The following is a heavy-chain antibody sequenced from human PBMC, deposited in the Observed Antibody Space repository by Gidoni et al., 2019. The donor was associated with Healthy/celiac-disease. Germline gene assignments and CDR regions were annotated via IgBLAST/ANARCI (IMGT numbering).Heavy chain of an antibody. D-gene: IGHD1-26*01. J-gene: IGHJ4*02. V-gene: IGHV3-30*18. Sequence: GFTFSSYGMHWVRQAPGKGLEWVAVISYDGSNKYYADSVKGRFTISRDNSKNTLYLQMNSLRAEDTAVYYCAKPAGGYSPDYWGQGTLVTVSS. CDR1: GFTFSSYG. CDR2: ISYDGSNK. CDR3: AKPAGGYSPDY.